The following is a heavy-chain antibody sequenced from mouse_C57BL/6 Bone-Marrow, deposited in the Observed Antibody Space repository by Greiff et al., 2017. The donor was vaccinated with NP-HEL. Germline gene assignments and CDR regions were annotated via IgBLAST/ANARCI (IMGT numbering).Heavy chain of an antibody. CDR1: GYTFTSYG. CDR2: IYPRSGNT. V-gene: IGHV1-81*01. Sequence: VQLQQSGAELARPGASVKLSCKASGYTFTSYGISWVKQRPGQGLEWIGEIYPRSGNTYYNEKFKGKATLTADKPSSTAYMELRSLTSEVSSVSFCARSLIYYYSCIYPFAYWGQGTLVTVSA. CDR3: ARSLIYYYSCIYPFAY. D-gene: IGHD1-1*01. J-gene: IGHJ3*01.